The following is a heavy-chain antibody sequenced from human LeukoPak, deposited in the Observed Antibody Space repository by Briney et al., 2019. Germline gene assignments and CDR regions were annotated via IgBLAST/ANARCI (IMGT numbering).Heavy chain of an antibody. J-gene: IGHJ5*02. D-gene: IGHD3-10*01. CDR1: GYTFTNYA. V-gene: IGHV1-3*03. CDR3: ARGAGPGSQNWFDP. CDR2: INAGSGNA. Sequence: ASVKVSCKASGYTFTNYAIHWVRQAPGQRLEWMGWINAGSGNAKYSQEFHGRVTITRDTSASTTYMELSSLRSEDMAVYYCARGAGPGSQNWFDPWGQGTLVTVSS.